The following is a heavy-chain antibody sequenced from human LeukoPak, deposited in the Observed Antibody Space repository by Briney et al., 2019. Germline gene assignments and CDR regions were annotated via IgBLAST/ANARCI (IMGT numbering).Heavy chain of an antibody. V-gene: IGHV1-46*01. J-gene: IGHJ6*02. Sequence: ASVKVSCKASGYTFSSHYLHWVRQAPGQGLEWMGMMNPSGGSTNYAQKFQGRVTITADESTSTAYMELSSLRSEDTAVYYCASSSADLRGYPPYYGMDVWGQGTTVTVSS. CDR1: GYTFSSHY. CDR2: MNPSGGST. D-gene: IGHD4-23*01. CDR3: ASSSADLRGYPPYYGMDV.